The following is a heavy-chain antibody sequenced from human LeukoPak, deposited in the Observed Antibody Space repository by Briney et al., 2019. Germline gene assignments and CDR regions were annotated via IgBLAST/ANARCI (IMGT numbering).Heavy chain of an antibody. V-gene: IGHV3-23*01. J-gene: IGHJ2*01. D-gene: IGHD2-2*01. CDR2: ISGSGGST. Sequence: GGSLRLSCAASGFTFSSYEMNSVRQAPGKGLEWVSAISGSGGSTYYADSVKGRFTISRDNSKNTLYLQMNSLRAEDTAVYYCAKGIRGYCSSTSCYAQYWYFDLWGRGTLVTVSS. CDR3: AKGIRGYCSSTSCYAQYWYFDL. CDR1: GFTFSSYE.